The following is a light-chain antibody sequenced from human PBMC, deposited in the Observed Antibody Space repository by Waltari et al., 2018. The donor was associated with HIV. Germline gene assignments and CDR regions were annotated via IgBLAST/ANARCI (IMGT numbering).Light chain of an antibody. J-gene: IGLJ1*01. CDR1: SSNIGAGYD. CDR3: QSYDSSLRNYV. Sequence: QSLLTQPPSMSGAPGQSVTISCTGSSSNIGAGYDAHWYQQLPGTAPKLLMYDTYKRPSGVPDRFSGSKSGPSASLVITGLQPEDEADYYCQSYDSSLRNYVFGTGTKVTFI. V-gene: IGLV1-40*01. CDR2: DTY.